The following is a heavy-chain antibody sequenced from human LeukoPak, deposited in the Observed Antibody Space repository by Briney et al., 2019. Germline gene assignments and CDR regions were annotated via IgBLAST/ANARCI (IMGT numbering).Heavy chain of an antibody. CDR1: GGSISSYY. CDR2: ISYSGST. Sequence: PSETLSLTCTVSGGSISSYYWSWIRQPPGKGLEWIGYISYSGSTSYNPSLKSRVTITLDTSKNQFSLKLISVTAADTAVYYCAREGYDSNIYYKADYWGQGTLVTVSS. V-gene: IGHV4-59*01. D-gene: IGHD3-22*01. J-gene: IGHJ4*02. CDR3: AREGYDSNIYYKADY.